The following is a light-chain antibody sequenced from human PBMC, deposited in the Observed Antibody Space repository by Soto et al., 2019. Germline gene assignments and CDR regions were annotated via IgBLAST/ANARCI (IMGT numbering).Light chain of an antibody. Sequence: QSALTQPASASGSPGQSITISCTGTSSDVGSYNLVSWYQQHPGKAPKLMIYEGSKRPSGVFNRFSGSKSGNTASLTISGLQAEDEADDYCCSYAGSSTVVFCGGTKLTVL. CDR1: SSDVGSYNL. CDR3: CSYAGSSTVV. V-gene: IGLV2-23*01. CDR2: EGS. J-gene: IGLJ2*01.